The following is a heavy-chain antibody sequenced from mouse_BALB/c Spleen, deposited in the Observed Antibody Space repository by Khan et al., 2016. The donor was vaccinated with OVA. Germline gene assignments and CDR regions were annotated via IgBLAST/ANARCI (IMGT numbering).Heavy chain of an antibody. Sequence: LVESGPELKKPGETVKISCMASGYTLTDYGMNWVKQAPGKGLKWMGWINTYTGEATYAVDFKGRFAFSLETSAYTAYLQINNLKTEDTATYFCASSNGNYWFAYWGQGTLVTVSA. V-gene: IGHV9-3-1*01. CDR1: GYTLTDYG. CDR3: ASSNGNYWFAY. CDR2: INTYTGEA. J-gene: IGHJ3*01. D-gene: IGHD2-1*01.